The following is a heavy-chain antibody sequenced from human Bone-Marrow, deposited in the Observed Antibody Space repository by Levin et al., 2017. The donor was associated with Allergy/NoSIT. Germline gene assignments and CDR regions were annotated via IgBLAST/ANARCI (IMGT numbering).Heavy chain of an antibody. Sequence: GGSLRLSCAASGFTFSSYAMHWVRQAPGKGLEWVAVISYDGSNKYYADSVKGRFTISRDNSKNTLYLQMNSLRAEDTAVYYCARDAAQIAAAGYFDYWGQGTLVTVSS. D-gene: IGHD6-13*01. CDR1: GFTFSSYA. J-gene: IGHJ4*02. CDR2: ISYDGSNK. V-gene: IGHV3-30-3*01. CDR3: ARDAAQIAAAGYFDY.